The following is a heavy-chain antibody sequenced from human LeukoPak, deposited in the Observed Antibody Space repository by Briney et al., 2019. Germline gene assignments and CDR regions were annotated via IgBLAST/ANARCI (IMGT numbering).Heavy chain of an antibody. CDR3: AKEPTPYSSGWYFPDDH. CDR2: LAHDGSVA. J-gene: IGHJ5*02. D-gene: IGHD6-19*01. Sequence: GSLRLSCVASGFSFSGYGMHWVRQDPGKGLEWVAVLAHDGSVAYYADWVKGRFTISRDNSRNTLYLQMNSLRAEDTAVYYCAKEPTPYSSGWYFPDDHWGQGALVTVSS. V-gene: IGHV3-30*02. CDR1: GFSFSGYG.